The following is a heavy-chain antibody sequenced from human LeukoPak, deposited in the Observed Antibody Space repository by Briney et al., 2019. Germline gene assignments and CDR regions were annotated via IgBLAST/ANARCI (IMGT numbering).Heavy chain of an antibody. CDR3: ARGQYIRIVVVPAAKSRYGMDV. D-gene: IGHD2-2*01. V-gene: IGHV4-34*01. J-gene: IGHJ6*04. CDR1: GGSFSGYY. CDR2: INHSGST. Sequence: SETLSLTCPIYGGSFSGYYWSWIRQPPGKGLEWIGEINHSGSTNYNPSLKSRVTISVDTSKNQFSLKLSSVTAADTAVYYCARGQYIRIVVVPAAKSRYGMDVWGKGTTVTVSS.